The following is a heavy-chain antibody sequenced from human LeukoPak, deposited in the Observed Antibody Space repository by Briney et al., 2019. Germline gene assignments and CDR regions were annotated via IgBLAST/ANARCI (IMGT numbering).Heavy chain of an antibody. D-gene: IGHD3-3*01. Sequence: ASVKVSCKASGYTFTGYYMHWVRQAPGQGLEWMGWINPNSGATNYAQIFQGRVTMTRDTSMSSVYMDLSSLTSDDTAVYYCAIVGDYDIWSGSFDYWGRGTLVTVSS. CDR2: INPNSGAT. CDR1: GYTFTGYY. V-gene: IGHV1-2*02. J-gene: IGHJ4*02. CDR3: AIVGDYDIWSGSFDY.